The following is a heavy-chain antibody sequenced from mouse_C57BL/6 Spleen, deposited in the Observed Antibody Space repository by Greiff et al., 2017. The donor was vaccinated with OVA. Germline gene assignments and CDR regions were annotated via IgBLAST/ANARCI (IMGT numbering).Heavy chain of an antibody. Sequence: QVQLQQSGAELVRPGTSVKLSCKASGYTFTSYWMHWVKQRPGQGLEWIGVIDPSDSYTNYNQKFKGKATLTVDTSSSTAYMQLSSLTSEDSAVYYCANYGSSSDYWGQGTTLTVSS. D-gene: IGHD1-1*01. J-gene: IGHJ2*01. CDR1: GYTFTSYW. CDR2: IDPSDSYT. CDR3: ANYGSSSDY. V-gene: IGHV1-59*01.